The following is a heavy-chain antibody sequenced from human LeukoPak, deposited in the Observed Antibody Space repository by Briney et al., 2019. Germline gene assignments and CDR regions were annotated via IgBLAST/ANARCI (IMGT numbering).Heavy chain of an antibody. V-gene: IGHV3-30*12. D-gene: IGHD3-3*01. CDR3: ARVTRYYDFWSGYYSNKYYFDY. CDR2: ISYDGTNK. CDR1: GFTFSNYG. Sequence: GGSLRLSCTASGFTFSNYGMHWVRQAPGKGLEWVAVISYDGTNKYYADSVKGRFTISRDNAKNSLYLQMNSLRVEDTAVYYCARVTRYYDFWSGYYSNKYYFDYWGQRTLVTVSS. J-gene: IGHJ4*02.